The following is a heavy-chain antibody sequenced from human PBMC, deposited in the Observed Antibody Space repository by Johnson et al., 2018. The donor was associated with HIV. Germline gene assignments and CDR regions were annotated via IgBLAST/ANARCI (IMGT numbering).Heavy chain of an antibody. Sequence: QVQLVESGGGVVQPGGSLRLSCAASGFTFSSYGMHWVRQTPGKGLEWVSVIYSGGRTYYADSVKGRFTIARDSSKNTVYLQMNSLRAEDTAIYYCARADGSGSYFGFEIWGQGTMVTVSS. CDR3: ARADGSGSYFGFEI. V-gene: IGHV3-NL1*01. J-gene: IGHJ3*02. CDR1: GFTFSSYG. CDR2: IYSGGRT. D-gene: IGHD3-10*01.